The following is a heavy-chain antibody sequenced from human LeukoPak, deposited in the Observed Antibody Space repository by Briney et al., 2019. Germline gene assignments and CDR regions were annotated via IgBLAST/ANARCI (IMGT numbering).Heavy chain of an antibody. J-gene: IGHJ5*02. V-gene: IGHV4-34*01. Sequence: PSETLSLTCAVYGGSFSGYYWSWIRQPPGKGLEWIGEINHSGSTNYNPSLKSRVTISVDTSKNQFSLKLSSVTAADTAVYYCARGRGLKIVVLITTHGWFDPWGQGTLVTVSS. CDR1: GGSFSGYY. CDR2: INHSGST. D-gene: IGHD3-22*01. CDR3: ARGRGLKIVVLITTHGWFDP.